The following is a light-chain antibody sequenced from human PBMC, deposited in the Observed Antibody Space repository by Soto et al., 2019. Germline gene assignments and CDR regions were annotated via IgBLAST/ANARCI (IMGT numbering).Light chain of an antibody. Sequence: EIVMTQSPATLSVSPGERATLSCRASQSISSNLAWYQQKPGQAPRLLLYDASTRATGIPVNFSGSGSGTEFTLTISSLQSEDVAVYYCQQYNNWPPWTFGQGTKVEIK. V-gene: IGKV3-15*01. CDR3: QQYNNWPPWT. J-gene: IGKJ1*01. CDR2: DAS. CDR1: QSISSN.